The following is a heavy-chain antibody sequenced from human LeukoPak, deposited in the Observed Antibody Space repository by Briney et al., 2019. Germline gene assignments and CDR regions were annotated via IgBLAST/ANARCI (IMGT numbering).Heavy chain of an antibody. Sequence: GGSLRLSCAASGFTFSTYWMHWGRQAPGRGPVWVSRINSDGSTTEYADSVKGRFTVSRDNSKNALSLQMKSLRAEDTAVYYCVKDSRVRSSGWYGDYWGQGTLVTVSS. J-gene: IGHJ4*02. CDR1: GFTFSTYW. V-gene: IGHV3-74*03. D-gene: IGHD6-19*01. CDR2: INSDGSTT. CDR3: VKDSRVRSSGWYGDY.